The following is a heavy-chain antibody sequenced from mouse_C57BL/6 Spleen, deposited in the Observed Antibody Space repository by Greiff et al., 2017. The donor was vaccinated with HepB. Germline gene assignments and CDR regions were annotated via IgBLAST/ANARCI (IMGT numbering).Heavy chain of an antibody. J-gene: IGHJ4*01. CDR3: ARSPITTVEYYYAMDY. Sequence: VQLKQSGPELVKPGASVKISCKASGYTFTDYYMNWVKQSHGKSLEWIGDINPNNGGTSYNQKFKGKATLTVDKSSSTAYMELRSLTSEDSAVYYCARSPITTVEYYYAMDYWGQGTSVTVSS. CDR2: INPNNGGT. V-gene: IGHV1-26*01. D-gene: IGHD1-1*01. CDR1: GYTFTDYY.